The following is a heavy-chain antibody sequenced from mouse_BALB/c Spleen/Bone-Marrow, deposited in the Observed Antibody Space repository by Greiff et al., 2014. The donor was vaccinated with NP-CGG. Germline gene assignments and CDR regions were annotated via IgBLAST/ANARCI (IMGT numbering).Heavy chain of an antibody. J-gene: IGHJ3*01. CDR2: IHPNSGNT. Sequence: QVQLKESGSVLVRPGASVKPSCKASGYTFTSSWMHWAKQRPGQGLEWIGEIHPNSGNTNYNEKFKGKATLTVDTSSSTAYVDLSSLTSEDSAAYYCATGFAYWGQGTLVTVSA. CDR3: ATGFAY. CDR1: GYTFTSSW. V-gene: IGHV1S130*01.